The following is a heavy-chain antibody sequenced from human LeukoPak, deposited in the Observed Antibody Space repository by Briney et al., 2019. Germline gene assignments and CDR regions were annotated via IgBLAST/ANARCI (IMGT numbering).Heavy chain of an antibody. D-gene: IGHD3-3*01. CDR1: GGSISSYY. CDR2: IYYSGST. Sequence: SETLSLTCTVSGGSISSYYWSWIRQPPGKGLEWIGYIYYSGSTNYNPSLKSRVTISVDTSKNQFSLKLSSVTAADTAVYYCARARPNYDFWKTYYYYMDVWGKGTTVTVSS. V-gene: IGHV4-59*08. CDR3: ARARPNYDFWKTYYYYMDV. J-gene: IGHJ6*03.